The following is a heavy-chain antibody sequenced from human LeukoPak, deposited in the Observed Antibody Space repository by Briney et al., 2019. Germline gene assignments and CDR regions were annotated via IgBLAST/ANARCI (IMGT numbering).Heavy chain of an antibody. CDR2: INPIFGTT. CDR3: ARGDSGYDYGFDN. CDR1: GGTFSSHA. V-gene: IGHV1-69*05. Sequence: SVKVSCKASGGTFSSHAISWVRQAPGQGLEWVGGINPIFGTTNYAQKFQGRVTITTDESTSTGYMELRSLRSDDTAVYYCARGDSGYDYGFDNWGQGTLVTVSS. D-gene: IGHD5-12*01. J-gene: IGHJ4*02.